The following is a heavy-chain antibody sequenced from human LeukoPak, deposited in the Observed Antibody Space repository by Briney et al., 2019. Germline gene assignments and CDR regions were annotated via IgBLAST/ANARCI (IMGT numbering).Heavy chain of an antibody. CDR3: ARVVVGAMSVDY. CDR2: IYYSGST. J-gene: IGHJ4*02. V-gene: IGHV4-59*08. CDR1: GGSISSYY. Sequence: PSETLSLTCTVSGGSISSYYWSWIRQPPGKGLEWIGYIYYSGSTNYNPSLKSRVTISVDTSKNQFSLKLSSVTAADTAVYYCARVVVGAMSVDYWGQGTLVTVSS. D-gene: IGHD1-26*01.